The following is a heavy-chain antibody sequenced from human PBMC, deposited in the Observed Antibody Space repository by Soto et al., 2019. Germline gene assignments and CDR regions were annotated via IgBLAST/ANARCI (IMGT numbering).Heavy chain of an antibody. Sequence: GAAVKVSCKASGCTFTSYGISWVRQAPGQGLEWMGWISAYNGNTNYAQKLQGRVTMTTDTSTSTAYMELRSLRSDDTAVYYCARDLHYSNSSGPQGNRFDPRGQGTLVTVS. CDR2: ISAYNGNT. CDR1: GCTFTSYG. V-gene: IGHV1-18*04. J-gene: IGHJ5*02. CDR3: ARDLHYSNSSGPQGNRFDP. D-gene: IGHD3-22*01.